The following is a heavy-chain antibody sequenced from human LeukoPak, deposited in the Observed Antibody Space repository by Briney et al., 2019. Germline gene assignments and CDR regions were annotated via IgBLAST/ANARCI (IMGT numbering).Heavy chain of an antibody. CDR1: GDSISSSSYY. D-gene: IGHD3-3*01. Sequence: PSETLSPTCTVSGDSISSSSYYWGWIRQPPGKGLEWIGSIYYSGNTYYNPSLKSRVTISVDTSKNQFSLKLRSVTAADTAVYYCARGLGYFDFWSGYPLDYWGQGALVTVSS. V-gene: IGHV4-39*01. CDR2: IYYSGNT. CDR3: ARGLGYFDFWSGYPLDY. J-gene: IGHJ4*02.